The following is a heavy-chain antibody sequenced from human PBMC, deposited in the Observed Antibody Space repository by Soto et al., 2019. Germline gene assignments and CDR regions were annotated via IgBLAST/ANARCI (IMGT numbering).Heavy chain of an antibody. D-gene: IGHD3-9*01. V-gene: IGHV2-5*02. CDR3: AHRPFYDILTGNYFDY. CDR1: GFSLSTSGVG. CDR2: IYWDDDE. J-gene: IGHJ4*02. Sequence: QITLKESGPPLVKPTQTLTLTCTFSGFSLSTSGVGVGWIRQPPGKALEWLALIYWDDDERYSPSLKSRRTITKDASKNQEVLTRNIMDPVDTATYYCAHRPFYDILTGNYFDYWGQRTLVTVSS.